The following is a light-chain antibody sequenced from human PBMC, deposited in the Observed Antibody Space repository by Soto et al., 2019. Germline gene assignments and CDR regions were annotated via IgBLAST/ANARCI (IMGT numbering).Light chain of an antibody. CDR3: QQYNTYSPWT. CDR1: QSISNW. V-gene: IGKV1-5*01. CDR2: DAS. Sequence: DIQMTQSPSTLSASVGDRVTITCRASQSISNWLAWYQQKPGNAPKLLISDASNLVSGVPSRFSGSGSGTEFTLTISSLQPDDFATCYCQQYNTYSPWTFGQGTKV. J-gene: IGKJ1*01.